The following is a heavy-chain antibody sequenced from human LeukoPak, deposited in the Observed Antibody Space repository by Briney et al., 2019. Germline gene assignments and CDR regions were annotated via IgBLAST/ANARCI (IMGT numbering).Heavy chain of an antibody. J-gene: IGHJ4*02. CDR1: GFTFSSYS. Sequence: GGSLRLSCAASGFTFSSYSMNWVRQAPGKGLERVSSISSSSSYIYYADSVKGRFTISRDNAKNSLYLQMNSLRAEDTAVYYCARDISYSSSSPYYFDYWGQGTLVTVSS. CDR3: ARDISYSSSSPYYFDY. CDR2: ISSSSSYI. V-gene: IGHV3-21*01. D-gene: IGHD6-6*01.